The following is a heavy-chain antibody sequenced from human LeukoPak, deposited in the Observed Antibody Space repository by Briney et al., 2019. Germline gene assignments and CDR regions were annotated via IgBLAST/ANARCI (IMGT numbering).Heavy chain of an antibody. V-gene: IGHV3-53*01. Sequence: GGSLRLSCAASGFTVSSNYMSWVRQAPGKGLDCVSVIYSDDSSYYANSVKGRFTISRHNSKNTLYLQINSQRAEGTAVYYCARDPSSGWYPKYFQHWGQGTLVTVSS. CDR2: IYSDDSS. D-gene: IGHD6-19*01. CDR3: ARDPSSGWYPKYFQH. CDR1: GFTVSSNY. J-gene: IGHJ1*01.